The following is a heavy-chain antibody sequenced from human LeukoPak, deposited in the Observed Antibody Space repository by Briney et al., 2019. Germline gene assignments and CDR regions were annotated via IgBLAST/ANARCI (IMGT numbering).Heavy chain of an antibody. J-gene: IGHJ3*02. CDR2: IYYSGST. CDR3: ARTRGRDGYNPLNTFDI. Sequence: PSQTLSLTCTVSGGSISSGGYYWSWIRQHPGKGLEWIGYIYYSGSTYYNPSLKSRVTISVDTSKNQFSLKLSSVTAADTAVYFCARTRGRDGYNPLNTFDIWGQGAMVTVSS. CDR1: GGSISSGGYY. D-gene: IGHD5-24*01. V-gene: IGHV4-31*03.